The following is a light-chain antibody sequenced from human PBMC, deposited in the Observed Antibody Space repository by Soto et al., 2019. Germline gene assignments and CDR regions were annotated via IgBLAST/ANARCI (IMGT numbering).Light chain of an antibody. V-gene: IGKV1-39*01. J-gene: IGKJ3*01. Sequence: IQMTQFPSSLSSSVGDRVTSTCRAGQTVIRDLDWFQQKPGRDPNLLIYAVANLQSGVPSRFSGRGSGTEFTLTISDLQPVDFATYYCQQSDSTLFTFGPGTKVEIK. CDR1: QTVIRD. CDR2: AVA. CDR3: QQSDSTLFT.